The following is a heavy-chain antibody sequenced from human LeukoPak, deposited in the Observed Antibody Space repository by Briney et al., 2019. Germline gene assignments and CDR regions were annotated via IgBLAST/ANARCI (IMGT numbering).Heavy chain of an antibody. Sequence: RASVKVSCKASGYTFTSYYMHWVRQAPGQGLEWMGIINPSGGSTSYPQRFQGRVTLTRDTSTSTVYMELSSLRSEDTAIYYCAKETPNTGWFDPWGQGTLVTVSS. D-gene: IGHD1-14*01. CDR2: INPSGGST. V-gene: IGHV1-46*01. CDR3: AKETPNTGWFDP. J-gene: IGHJ5*02. CDR1: GYTFTSYY.